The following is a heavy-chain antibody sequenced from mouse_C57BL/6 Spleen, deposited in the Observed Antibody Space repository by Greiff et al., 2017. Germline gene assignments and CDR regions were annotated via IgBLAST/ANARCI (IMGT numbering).Heavy chain of an antibody. CDR3: ARGGTVVATRGYAMDY. CDR2: INPSNGGT. V-gene: IGHV1-53*01. CDR1: GYTFTSYW. D-gene: IGHD1-1*01. Sequence: VQLQQPGTELVKPGASVKLSCKASGYTFTSYWMHWVKQRPGQGLEWIGNINPSNGGTNYNEKFKSKATLTVDKSSSTAYMQLSSLTSEDSAVYYCARGGTVVATRGYAMDYWGQGTSVTVSS. J-gene: IGHJ4*01.